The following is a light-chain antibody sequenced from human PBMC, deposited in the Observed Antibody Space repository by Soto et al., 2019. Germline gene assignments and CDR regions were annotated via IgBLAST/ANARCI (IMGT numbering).Light chain of an antibody. CDR3: LQYGRAMWT. V-gene: IGKV3-20*01. CDR1: QSVSSNY. Sequence: EIVLTQSPGTLSLSPGERATLSCRTSQSVSSNYLAWYQQKPGQAPRLLIYAASNRATGIPHRFSGSGAGTDFTLTISRLEPEDFAAYYCLQYGRAMWTFGQGTKVEIK. CDR2: AAS. J-gene: IGKJ1*01.